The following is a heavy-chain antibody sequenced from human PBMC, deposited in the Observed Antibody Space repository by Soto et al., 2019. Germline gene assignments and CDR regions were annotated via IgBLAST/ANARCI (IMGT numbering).Heavy chain of an antibody. CDR1: GFTFSSYA. Sequence: QVQLVESGGGVVQPGRSLRLSCAASGFTFSSYAMHWVRQAPGKGLEWVAVISYDGSNKYYADAVKGRFTISRHNSKNTLDLQMNSLRVKDTALYYCASYSFGEFDYCGQGTLVTVSS. V-gene: IGHV3-30-3*01. CDR3: ASYSFGEFDY. CDR2: ISYDGSNK. D-gene: IGHD3-10*01. J-gene: IGHJ4*02.